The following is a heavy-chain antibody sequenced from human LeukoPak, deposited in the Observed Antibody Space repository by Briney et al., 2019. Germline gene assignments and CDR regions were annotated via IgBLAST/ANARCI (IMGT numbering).Heavy chain of an antibody. CDR1: GGTFSTYV. D-gene: IGHD2-2*01. V-gene: IGHV1-69*01. Sequence: SVSVSCKASGGTFSTYVISWVRQAPGQGLEWMGLIIPIFGTTDYAQTFQGRVTITADESTSTAYMELSSLRSDDTAVYYCATDQDIVSIPAALDVWGQGTTVTVPS. CDR2: IIPIFGTT. CDR3: ATDQDIVSIPAALDV. J-gene: IGHJ6*02.